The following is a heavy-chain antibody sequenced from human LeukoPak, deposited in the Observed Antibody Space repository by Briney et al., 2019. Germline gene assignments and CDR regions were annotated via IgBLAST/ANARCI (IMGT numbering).Heavy chain of an antibody. Sequence: GASVKVSCKASGYTFTSYGISWVRQAPGRGLEWMGWIRAYNGNTNYAQKLQGRVTMTRNTSISTAYMELSSLRSEDTAVYYCARGVQYYYYYGMDVWGQGTTVTVSS. J-gene: IGHJ6*02. V-gene: IGHV1-18*01. CDR3: ARGVQYYYYYGMDV. CDR1: GYTFTSYG. CDR2: IRAYNGNT.